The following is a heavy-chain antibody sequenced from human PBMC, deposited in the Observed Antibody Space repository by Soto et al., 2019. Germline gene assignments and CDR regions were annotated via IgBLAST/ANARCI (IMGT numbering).Heavy chain of an antibody. D-gene: IGHD4-17*01. CDR3: AYFSTTMTTGYFDY. Sequence: QITLRESGPTLVKPTQTLTLTCSFSGFSLSTSGVGVVWIRQPPGKALEWLALIYWNDDKRYSPSLKNRVTLTTDNSMNQVIHTVTDRDPVDTATYDSAYFSTTMTTGYFDYWSQGTLFTVSS. J-gene: IGHJ4*02. CDR2: IYWNDDK. CDR1: GFSLSTSGVG. V-gene: IGHV2-5*01.